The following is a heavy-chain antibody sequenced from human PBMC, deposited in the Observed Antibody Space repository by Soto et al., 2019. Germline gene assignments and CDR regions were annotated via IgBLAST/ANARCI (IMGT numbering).Heavy chain of an antibody. Sequence: QVQLVQSGAEVKKPGSSVKVSCKASGGTFRSYSISWVRQAPGQGLEWMGGIIPIFDKKNYAQKFQGRVTITADESTSTAYMELSSLGSDDTAVYYCARPDEGGYSSNHHYYYALDVWGQGTTVTV. CDR1: GGTFRSYS. V-gene: IGHV1-69*01. CDR2: IIPIFDKK. CDR3: ARPDEGGYSSNHHYYYALDV. D-gene: IGHD3-22*01. J-gene: IGHJ6*02.